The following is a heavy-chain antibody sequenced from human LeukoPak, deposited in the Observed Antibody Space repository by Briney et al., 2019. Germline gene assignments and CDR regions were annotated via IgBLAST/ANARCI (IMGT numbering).Heavy chain of an antibody. Sequence: GGSLRLSCAASGFTVSSNYMSWVRQAPGKGLEWVSSISSSSSYIYYADSVKGRFTISRDNAKNSLYLQMNSLRAEDTAVYYCARLATTVTRRFDYWGQGTLVTVSS. D-gene: IGHD4-17*01. CDR2: ISSSSSYI. CDR1: GFTVSSNY. V-gene: IGHV3-21*01. J-gene: IGHJ4*02. CDR3: ARLATTVTRRFDY.